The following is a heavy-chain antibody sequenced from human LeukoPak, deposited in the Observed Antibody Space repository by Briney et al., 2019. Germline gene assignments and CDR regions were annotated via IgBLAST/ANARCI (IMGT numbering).Heavy chain of an antibody. V-gene: IGHV4-4*07. Sequence: PSETLSLTCTVSGGSISSYYWSWIRQPAGKGLEWIGRIYTSGSTNYNPSLKSRVTMSVDTSKNQFSLKLSSVTAADTAVYYCAGEQENYDFWSGYFNFDCWGQGTLVTVSS. D-gene: IGHD3-3*01. J-gene: IGHJ4*02. CDR2: IYTSGST. CDR1: GGSISSYY. CDR3: AGEQENYDFWSGYFNFDC.